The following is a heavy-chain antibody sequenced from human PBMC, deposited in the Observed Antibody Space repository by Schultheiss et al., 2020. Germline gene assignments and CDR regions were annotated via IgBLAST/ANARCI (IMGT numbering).Heavy chain of an antibody. V-gene: IGHV3-23*01. CDR3: ARDPGRTTALDP. Sequence: GGSLRLSCAASGFTFSSYDMHWVRQVTGKGLEWVSAISGSGGSTYYADSVKGRFTISRDNSKNTLYLQMNSLRVEDTAVYYCARDPGRTTALDPWGQGTLVTVSS. CDR1: GFTFSSYD. J-gene: IGHJ5*02. D-gene: IGHD4-11*01. CDR2: ISGSGGST.